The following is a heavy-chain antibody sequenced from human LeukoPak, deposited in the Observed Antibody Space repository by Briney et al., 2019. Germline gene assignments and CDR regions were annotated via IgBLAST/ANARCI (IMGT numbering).Heavy chain of an antibody. V-gene: IGHV3-7*03. CDR2: VNRDGSET. CDR1: GFTVNNNY. CDR3: ARNNGMDV. J-gene: IGHJ6*02. Sequence: GGSLRLSCAASGFTVNNNYMTWVRQVPGRGPEWVANVNRDGSETYYLDSVKGRFTISKDNAKNSLYLQMNSLRAEDTALYHCARNNGMDVWGQGTTVIVSS.